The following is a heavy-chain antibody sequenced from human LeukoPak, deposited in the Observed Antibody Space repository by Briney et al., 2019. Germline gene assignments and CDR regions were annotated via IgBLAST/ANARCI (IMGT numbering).Heavy chain of an antibody. CDR2: ISGTGSTI. V-gene: IGHV3-48*03. Sequence: PGGSLRLSCAASGFIFSSYEMNWVRQAPGKGLEWVSYISGTGSTIYYADSVKGRFTISRDNAKNTLYLQMNSLRVEDTAVYYCARPGHGDNGRSDYFDYWGQGTLVTVSS. CDR3: ARPGHGDNGRSDYFDY. CDR1: GFIFSSYE. D-gene: IGHD4-17*01. J-gene: IGHJ4*02.